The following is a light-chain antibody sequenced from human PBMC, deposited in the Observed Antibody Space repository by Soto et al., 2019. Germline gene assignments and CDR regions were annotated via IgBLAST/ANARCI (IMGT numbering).Light chain of an antibody. Sequence: QSVLTQPPSVSGAPGQRVTISCTGSSSNIGAGYDVNWYQQLPGTAPKLLIFGDSNRPSGVPDRFSGSKSGTSASLAITGLQAAAEDDSYCQSSDSRLSGSDVFGTGTKVTVL. V-gene: IGLV1-40*01. J-gene: IGLJ1*01. CDR2: GDS. CDR3: QSSDSRLSGSDV. CDR1: SSNIGAGYD.